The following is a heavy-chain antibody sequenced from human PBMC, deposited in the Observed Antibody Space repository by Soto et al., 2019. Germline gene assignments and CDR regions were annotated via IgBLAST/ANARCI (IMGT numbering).Heavy chain of an antibody. J-gene: IGHJ4*02. CDR1: GFTFSSYR. CDR2: SNSDGSTT. V-gene: IGHV3-74*01. Sequence: GGSLSLSCAASGFTFSSYRLHWIRHGPGKGLGWVSRSNSDGSTTTYADSVKGRFTISRDNAKNTLYLQMNSLRVEDTAVYYCARQKQWFGEFYDYWGQGT. CDR3: ARQKQWFGEFYDY. D-gene: IGHD3-10*01.